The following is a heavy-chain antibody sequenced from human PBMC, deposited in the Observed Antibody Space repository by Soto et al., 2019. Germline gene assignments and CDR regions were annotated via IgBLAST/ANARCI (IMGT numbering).Heavy chain of an antibody. CDR2: IYPGDSDT. D-gene: IGHD4-17*01. CDR1: GYSFTSYW. CDR3: ARSKPHSPVDY. J-gene: IGHJ4*02. Sequence: PGESLKISCKGSGYSFTSYWIGWVRQMPGKVLEWVGIIYPGDSDTRYSQSFQGQFTISADKSISTAYLQWSSLKASDTAMYYCARSKPHSPVDYWGQGTLVTVSS. V-gene: IGHV5-51*01.